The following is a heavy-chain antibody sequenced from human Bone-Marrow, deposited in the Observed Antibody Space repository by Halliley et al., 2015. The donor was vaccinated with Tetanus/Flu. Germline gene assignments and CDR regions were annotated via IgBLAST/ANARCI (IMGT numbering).Heavy chain of an antibody. CDR2: ISGTGGGT. CDR3: AKGTWTGTQGPYDY. CDR1: GFTFSGYA. D-gene: IGHD1-7*01. J-gene: IGHJ4*02. Sequence: SLRLSCATSGFTFSGYAMTWVRQAPGKGLEWVSAISGTGGGTYFADSVKGRFTISRDNSKNTVYLEMNSLRAEDTAIYYCAKGTWTGTQGPYDYWGQGTLVTVSS. V-gene: IGHV3-23*01.